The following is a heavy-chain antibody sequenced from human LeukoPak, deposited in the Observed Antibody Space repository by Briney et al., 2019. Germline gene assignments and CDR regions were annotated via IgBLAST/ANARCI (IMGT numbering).Heavy chain of an antibody. J-gene: IGHJ4*02. Sequence: PSETLSLTCTVSGGSISSYYWSWIRQPPGKGLEWIGYIYYSGSTNYNPSLKSRVTISVDTSKNQFSLKLSSVTAADTAVYYYARDSGTSDFDYWGQGTLVTVSS. CDR1: GGSISSYY. CDR2: IYYSGST. V-gene: IGHV4-59*01. CDR3: ARDSGTSDFDY. D-gene: IGHD3-10*01.